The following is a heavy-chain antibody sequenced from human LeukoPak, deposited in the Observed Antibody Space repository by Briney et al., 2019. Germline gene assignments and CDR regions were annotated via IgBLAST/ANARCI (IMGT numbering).Heavy chain of an antibody. CDR3: ARRRYYDILTGYVYYFDY. CDR1: GGSISNYY. Sequence: SETLSLTCTVSGGSISNYYWSWIRQPAGKGLEWIGYTSYSGNTNYNPSLKSRVTISVDTSKNQFSLKLSSVTAADTAVYYCARRRYYDILTGYVYYFDYWGQGTLVTVSS. J-gene: IGHJ4*02. CDR2: TSYSGNT. V-gene: IGHV4-59*12. D-gene: IGHD3-9*01.